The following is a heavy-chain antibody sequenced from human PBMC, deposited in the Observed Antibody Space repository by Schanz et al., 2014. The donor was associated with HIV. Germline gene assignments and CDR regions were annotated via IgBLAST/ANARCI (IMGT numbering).Heavy chain of an antibody. J-gene: IGHJ6*02. V-gene: IGHV3-7*01. CDR2: IKQDESEK. CDR1: GFSFSNFW. D-gene: IGHD3-16*01. Sequence: VRLVESGGGVVQPGRSLRLSCAASGFSFSNFWVTWVRQAPGKQLEWVANIKQDESEKYYADSVKGRFTISRDNTKNSLYLQMNSLRAEDTAVYYCARDGGEVWGQGTTVTVSS. CDR3: ARDGGEV.